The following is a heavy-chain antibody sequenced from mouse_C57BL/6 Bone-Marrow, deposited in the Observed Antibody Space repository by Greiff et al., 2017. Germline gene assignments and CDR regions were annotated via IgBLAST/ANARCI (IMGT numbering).Heavy chain of an antibody. CDR3: ARLGYGSSVYFDY. V-gene: IGHV1-76*01. CDR1: GYTFTDYY. Sequence: QVQLQQSGAELVRPGASVKLSCKASGYTFTDYYINWVKQRPGQGLEWIARIYPGSGNTYYNEKFKGKATLTAEKSSSTAYMQLSSLTSEDSAVYFCARLGYGSSVYFDYWGQGTTLTVSS. D-gene: IGHD1-1*01. CDR2: IYPGSGNT. J-gene: IGHJ2*01.